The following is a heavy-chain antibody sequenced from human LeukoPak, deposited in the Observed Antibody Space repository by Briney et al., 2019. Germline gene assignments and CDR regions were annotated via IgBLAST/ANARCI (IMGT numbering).Heavy chain of an antibody. J-gene: IGHJ4*02. CDR1: GFTFSSYA. CDR3: ARDRTQLWLRGYFDY. CDR2: ISYDGSNK. Sequence: PGGSLRLSCAASGFTFSSYAMHWVRQAPGKGLEWVAVISYDGSNKYYADSVKGRFTISRDNSMNTLYLQMNSLRAEDTAVYYCARDRTQLWLRGYFDYWGQGTLVTVSS. D-gene: IGHD5-18*01. V-gene: IGHV3-30-3*01.